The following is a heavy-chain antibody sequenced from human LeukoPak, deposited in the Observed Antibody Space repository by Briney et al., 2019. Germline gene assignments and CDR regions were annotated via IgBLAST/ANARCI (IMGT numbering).Heavy chain of an antibody. D-gene: IGHD6-19*01. Sequence: GESLKISCXGSGYSFTSYWTGWVRQMPGKGLEWMGIIYPGDSDTRYSPSFQGQVTISADKSISTAYLQWSSLKASDTAMYYSARPSGGQWLDHDYWGQGTLVTVSS. CDR3: ARPSGGQWLDHDY. V-gene: IGHV5-51*01. CDR2: IYPGDSDT. J-gene: IGHJ4*02. CDR1: GYSFTSYW.